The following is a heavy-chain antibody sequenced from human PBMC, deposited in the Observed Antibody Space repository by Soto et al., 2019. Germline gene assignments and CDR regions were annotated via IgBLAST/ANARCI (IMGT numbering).Heavy chain of an antibody. D-gene: IGHD3-10*01. J-gene: IGHJ6*02. CDR1: GYTFTSYG. Sequence: ASVKVSCKASGYTFTSYGISWVRQAPGQGLEWMGWISAYNGNTNYAQKLQGRVTMTTDTSTSTAYMELRSLRSDDTAVYYCARIYGSGRYYYGMDVWGQGTTVTVSS. V-gene: IGHV1-18*04. CDR2: ISAYNGNT. CDR3: ARIYGSGRYYYGMDV.